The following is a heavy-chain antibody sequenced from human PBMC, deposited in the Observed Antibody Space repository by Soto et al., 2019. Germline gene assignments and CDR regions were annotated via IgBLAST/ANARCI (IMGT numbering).Heavy chain of an antibody. CDR3: AAAVPGDCVSPYYYMDV. CDR2: IYYYGSA. V-gene: IGHV4-59*01. D-gene: IGHD2-21*02. CDR1: GASISSYY. J-gene: IGHJ6*03. Sequence: QVRLQESGPGLVKPSETLSLTCTVSGASISSYYWRWIRQPPGMGLEWIGYIYYYGSANYNPSLKSRVTISVDTSKNKVSLRLSSVTAADTGVYYCAAAVPGDCVSPYYYMDVWGKGTTVTVSS.